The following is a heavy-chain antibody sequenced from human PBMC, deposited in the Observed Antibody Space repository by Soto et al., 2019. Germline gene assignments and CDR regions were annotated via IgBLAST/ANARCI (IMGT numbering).Heavy chain of an antibody. CDR3: AKRRGAGGHFDY. Sequence: GSLRLSCAASGFTFSSYAMSWVRQGPGKGLEWVAVVSIGGSTHYADSVRGRFTISRDNSKNTLSLQMNSLTAEDTAVYFCAKRRGAGGHFDYWGQGALVTVSS. J-gene: IGHJ4*02. V-gene: IGHV3-23*01. D-gene: IGHD2-15*01. CDR1: GFTFSSYA. CDR2: VSIGGST.